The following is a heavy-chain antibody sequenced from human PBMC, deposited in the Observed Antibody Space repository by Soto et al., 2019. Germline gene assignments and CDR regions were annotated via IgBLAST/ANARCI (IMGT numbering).Heavy chain of an antibody. D-gene: IGHD3-10*01. J-gene: IGHJ3*02. CDR1: GFTFSDYY. CDR2: ISSSGSTI. V-gene: IGHV3-11*01. CDR3: ARDLYYYGSGSYYMAVSFDI. Sequence: GGSLRLSCAASGFTFSDYYMSWIRQAPGKGLEWVSYISSSGSTIYYADSVKGRFTISRDNAKNSLYLQMNSLRAEDTAVYYCARDLYYYGSGSYYMAVSFDIWGQGTMVTVSS.